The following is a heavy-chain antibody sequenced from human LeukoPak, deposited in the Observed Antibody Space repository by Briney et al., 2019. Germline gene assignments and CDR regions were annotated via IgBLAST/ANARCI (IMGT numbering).Heavy chain of an antibody. CDR2: IYYSGST. CDR3: ARELWFGAYFDY. Sequence: SETLSLTCAVSGGSISSSSYYWGWIRQPPGKGLEWIGSIYYSGSTYYNPSLKSRVTISVDTSKNQFSLQLNSVTPEDTAVYYCARELWFGAYFDYWGQGTLVTVSS. CDR1: GGSISSSSYY. D-gene: IGHD3-10*01. J-gene: IGHJ4*02. V-gene: IGHV4-39*07.